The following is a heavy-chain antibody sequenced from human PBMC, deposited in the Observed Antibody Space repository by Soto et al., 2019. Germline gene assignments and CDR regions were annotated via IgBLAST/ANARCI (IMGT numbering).Heavy chain of an antibody. Sequence: SETLSLTCSVSGDSINSDKYYWGWIRQPPGKGLEWIGSIYYRGNAYYNPSLQTRVTISVDTSKNQFSLKLSSVTAADTAVYYCARRGVLRIAAAGTSVRYNWFDPWGQGTLVTVSS. CDR1: GDSINSDKYY. D-gene: IGHD6-13*01. CDR2: IYYRGNA. J-gene: IGHJ5*02. V-gene: IGHV4-39*07. CDR3: ARRGVLRIAAAGTSVRYNWFDP.